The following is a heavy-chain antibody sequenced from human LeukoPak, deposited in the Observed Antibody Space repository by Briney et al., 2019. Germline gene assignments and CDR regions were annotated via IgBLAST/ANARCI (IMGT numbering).Heavy chain of an antibody. CDR3: ASGGHRGFSR. J-gene: IGHJ4*02. Sequence: PSGSLRLSCTASGLSLNYFWMHWIRQAPGKGLAWVSRITNDGTSTKYADSVKGRFTISRDNAKNTLYLEMDTLRAEDTAVYYCASGGHRGFSRWGQGTLVRVFS. CDR1: GLSLNYFW. V-gene: IGHV3-74*03. D-gene: IGHD3-10*01. CDR2: ITNDGTST.